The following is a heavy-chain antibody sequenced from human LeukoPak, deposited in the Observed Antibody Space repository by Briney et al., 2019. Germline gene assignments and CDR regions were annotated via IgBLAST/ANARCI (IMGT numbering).Heavy chain of an antibody. V-gene: IGHV3-23*01. CDR2: ISGSGGST. D-gene: IGHD5-18*01. J-gene: IGHJ4*02. Sequence: PGGSLRLSCAASGFTLSSYAMRWVRQAPGKGLEWVSAISGSGGSTYYADSVKGRFTISRDNSKNTLYLQMNSLRAEDTAVYYCAHQILGADSDGSKGDNSGQGTLVTVSS. CDR3: AHQILGADSDGSKGDN. CDR1: GFTLSSYA.